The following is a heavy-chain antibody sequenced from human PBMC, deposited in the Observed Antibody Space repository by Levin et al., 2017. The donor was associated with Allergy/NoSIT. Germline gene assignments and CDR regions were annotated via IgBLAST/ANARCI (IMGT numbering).Heavy chain of an antibody. J-gene: IGHJ6*02. CDR1: GFTFSSYD. CDR3: ARVGPKKYGTTVTTPYYYYGMDV. CDR2: IGTAGDT. V-gene: IGHV3-13*01. Sequence: GGSLRLSCAASGFTFSSYDMHWVRQATGKGLEWVSAIGTAGDTYYPGSVKGRFTISRENAKNSLYLQMNSLRAGDTAVYYCARVGPKKYGTTVTTPYYYYGMDVWGQGTTVTVSS. D-gene: IGHD4-11*01.